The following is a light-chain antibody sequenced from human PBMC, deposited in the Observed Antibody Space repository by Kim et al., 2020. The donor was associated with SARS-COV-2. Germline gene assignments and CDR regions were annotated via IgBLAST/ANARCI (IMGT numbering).Light chain of an antibody. J-gene: IGKJ1*01. Sequence: IVLTQSPGTLSLSPGERATLSCRASQSVYNNYLAWYHQRPGQTPRLLIYESSTRATGIPDRFSGSGSGTDFTLTISSLHPEDFAVYYCQQYGSSWTFGRGTKVDIK. CDR2: ESS. CDR1: QSVYNNY. CDR3: QQYGSSWT. V-gene: IGKV3-20*01.